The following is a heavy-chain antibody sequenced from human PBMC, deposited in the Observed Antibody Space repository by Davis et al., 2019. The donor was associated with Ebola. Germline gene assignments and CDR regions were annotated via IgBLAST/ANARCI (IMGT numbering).Heavy chain of an antibody. CDR1: GYSFTDDV. D-gene: IGHD1-1*01. V-gene: IGHV1-18*01. Sequence: AASVKVSCKASGYSFTDDVISWVRQAPGQGLEWMGWISTYKGNTNYAQKVQGRITMPTDTSKSTAYMELRSLRSDDTARYYCARDVRGITGPSEYWGQGTLVTVAS. J-gene: IGHJ4*02. CDR2: ISTYKGNT. CDR3: ARDVRGITGPSEY.